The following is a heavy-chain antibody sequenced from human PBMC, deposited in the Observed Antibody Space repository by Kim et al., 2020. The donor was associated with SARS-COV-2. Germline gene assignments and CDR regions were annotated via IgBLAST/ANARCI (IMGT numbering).Heavy chain of an antibody. J-gene: IGHJ4*02. V-gene: IGHV3-23*01. CDR2: ISGSGGST. CDR3: ASPYYDSSGYYYGGFDY. Sequence: GGSLRLSCAASGFTFSSYAMSWVRQAPGKGLEWVSAISGSGGSTYYADSVKGRFTISRDNSKNTLYLQMNSLRAEDTDVYYCASPYYDSSGYYYGGFDYWGQGTLVTVSS. CDR1: GFTFSSYA. D-gene: IGHD3-22*01.